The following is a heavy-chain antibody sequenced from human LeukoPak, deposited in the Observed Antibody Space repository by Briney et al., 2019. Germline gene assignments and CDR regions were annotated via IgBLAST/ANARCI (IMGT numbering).Heavy chain of an antibody. Sequence: GRSLRLSWAASGFTFSSYAMHWVRQAPGKGLEWVAVISYDGSNKYYADSVKGRFTISRDNSKNTLYLQMNSLRAEDTAVYYCARDRLADSYYGSGRHYYGMDVWGQGTTVTVSS. CDR1: GFTFSSYA. CDR3: ARDRLADSYYGSGRHYYGMDV. J-gene: IGHJ6*02. CDR2: ISYDGSNK. D-gene: IGHD3-10*01. V-gene: IGHV3-30*04.